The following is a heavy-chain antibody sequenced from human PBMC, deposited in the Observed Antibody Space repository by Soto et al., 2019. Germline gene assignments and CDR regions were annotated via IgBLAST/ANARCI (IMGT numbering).Heavy chain of an antibody. D-gene: IGHD3-10*01. CDR2: IYTSGST. V-gene: IGHV4-4*07. CDR3: ARGYYYGSGSYYLDYYYYGMDV. Sequence: SETLSLTCTVSVGSISSYYWSWIRQPAGKGLEWIGRIYTSGSTNYNPSLKSRVTMSVDTSKNQFSLKLSSVTAADTAVYYCARGYYYGSGSYYLDYYYYGMDVWGQGTTVTVS. J-gene: IGHJ6*02. CDR1: VGSISSYY.